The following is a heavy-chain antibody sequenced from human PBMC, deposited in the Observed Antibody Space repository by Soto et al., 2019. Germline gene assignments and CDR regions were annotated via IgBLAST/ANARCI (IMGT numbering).Heavy chain of an antibody. J-gene: IGHJ6*02. CDR1: GDVFRSYG. V-gene: IGHV1-69*13. CDR3: ARVRCFNGLCHTADYGMDV. Sequence: ASVKVSCKASGDVFRSYGINWVRQAPGQGLEWMGGIIPISGTTNYAQKFQGRVAITADESTDTVYMELSRLRSEDTAVYFCARVRCFNGLCHTADYGMDVWGQGTTVTVYS. D-gene: IGHD2-8*01. CDR2: IIPISGTT.